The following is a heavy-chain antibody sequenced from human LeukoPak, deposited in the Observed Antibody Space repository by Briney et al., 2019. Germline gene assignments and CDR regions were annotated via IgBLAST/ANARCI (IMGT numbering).Heavy chain of an antibody. Sequence: SQTLSLTCTVSGGSISSGGYYWSWIRQPPGKSLEWIGYIYHSGSTYYNPSLKSRVTISVDRSKNQFSLKLSSVTAADTAVYYCARGEYSSSSWFDPWGQGTLVTVSS. CDR1: GGSISSGGYY. D-gene: IGHD6-6*01. CDR3: ARGEYSSSSWFDP. CDR2: IYHSGST. J-gene: IGHJ5*02. V-gene: IGHV4-30-2*01.